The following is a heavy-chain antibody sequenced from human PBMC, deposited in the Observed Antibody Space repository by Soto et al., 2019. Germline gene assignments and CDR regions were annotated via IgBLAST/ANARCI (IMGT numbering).Heavy chain of an antibody. CDR1: GFTFISYW. CDR2: INSDGSST. V-gene: IGHV3-74*01. J-gene: IGHJ4*02. Sequence: EVQLVESGGGLVQPGGSLRLSFAASGFTFISYWMHWVRQAPGKGLVWVSRINSDGSSTSYADSVKGRFTIAGDNANNTLYLHMNSLRAKYTAVYYCYFLGYCSSTSCYGPSDYWGQGTLVTVSS. CDR3: YFLGYCSSTSCYGPSDY. D-gene: IGHD2-2*01.